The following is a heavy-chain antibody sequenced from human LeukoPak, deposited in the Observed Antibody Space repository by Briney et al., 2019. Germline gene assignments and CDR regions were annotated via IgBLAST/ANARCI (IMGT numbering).Heavy chain of an antibody. V-gene: IGHV3-30*02. CDR2: IRYDGSNK. D-gene: IGHD6-6*01. CDR1: GLTFSSYS. J-gene: IGHJ4*02. Sequence: GGSLRLSCAASGLTFSSYSMNWVRQAPGKGLEGVAFIRYDGSNKYYADSVKGRFTISRDNSKNTLYLQMNSLRAEDTAVYYCAKGEGSSSNHWGQGTLVTVSS. CDR3: AKGEGSSSNH.